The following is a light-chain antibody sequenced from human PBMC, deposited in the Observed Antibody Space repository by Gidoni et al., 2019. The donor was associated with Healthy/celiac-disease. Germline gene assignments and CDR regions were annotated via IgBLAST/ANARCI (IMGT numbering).Light chain of an antibody. CDR3: QQYGSSPLYT. Sequence: EIGLTQSPGTLSLSPGERATLSCRASQSVSSSYLAWYQQKPGQAPRLLIYGASIRATGIPDRFSGSGSGTDFTLTISRLEPEDFAVYYCQQYGSSPLYTFXQXTKLXIK. V-gene: IGKV3-20*01. J-gene: IGKJ2*01. CDR2: GAS. CDR1: QSVSSSY.